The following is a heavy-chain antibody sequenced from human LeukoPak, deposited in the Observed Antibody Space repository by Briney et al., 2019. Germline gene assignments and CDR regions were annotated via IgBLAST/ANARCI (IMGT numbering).Heavy chain of an antibody. CDR3: ARGQLLLEGYFYYLDV. Sequence: PGGSLRLSCAASGFTFSNYWMTWVRQAPGKGLEWVAVVSDDGNKKFDADFVKGRFTTSRDNSKNTLYLQMNSLRGEDTAVYYCARGQLLLEGYFYYLDVWGKGTTVTVSS. V-gene: IGHV3-30*01. J-gene: IGHJ6*03. CDR2: VSDDGNKK. CDR1: GFTFSNYW. D-gene: IGHD2-2*01.